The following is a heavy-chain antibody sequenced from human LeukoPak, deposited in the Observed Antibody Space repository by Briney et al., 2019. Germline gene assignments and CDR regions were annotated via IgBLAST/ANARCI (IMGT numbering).Heavy chain of an antibody. CDR2: IIPIFGTA. CDR1: GGXFSSYA. V-gene: IGHV1-69*13. J-gene: IGHJ5*02. D-gene: IGHD6-13*01. CDR3: ARDSSSWPGGFDP. Sequence: GASVKVSCKASGGXFSSYAISWVRQAPGQGLEWMGGIIPIFGTANYAQKFQGRVTITADESTSTAYMELSSLRSEDTAVYYCARDSSSWPGGFDPWGQGTLVTVSS.